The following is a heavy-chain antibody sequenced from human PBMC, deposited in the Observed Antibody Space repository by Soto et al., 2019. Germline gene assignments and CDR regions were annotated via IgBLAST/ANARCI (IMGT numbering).Heavy chain of an antibody. J-gene: IGHJ5*02. V-gene: IGHV4-39*01. CDR2: IYYSGST. Sequence: PSETLSLTCTVSGGSISSSSYYWGWIRQPPGKGLEWIGSIYYSGSTYYNPSLKSRVTISVDTSKNQFSLKLSSVTAADTAVYYCARHRSYCSGGSCYLGWFDPWGQGTLVTVSS. D-gene: IGHD2-15*01. CDR3: ARHRSYCSGGSCYLGWFDP. CDR1: GGSISSSSYY.